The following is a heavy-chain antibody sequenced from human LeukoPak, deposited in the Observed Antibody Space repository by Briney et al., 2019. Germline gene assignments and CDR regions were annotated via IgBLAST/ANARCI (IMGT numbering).Heavy chain of an antibody. V-gene: IGHV3-23*01. Sequence: PGGSLRLSCAAAGFTFSSYAMSLVRQAPGKGLEWVSAISGSGGSTYYADSVKGRFTISRDNSKNTLYLQMNSLRAEDTAVYYCAKGPRLRPTPFDPWGQGTLVTVSS. CDR2: ISGSGGST. J-gene: IGHJ5*02. CDR1: GFTFSSYA. D-gene: IGHD2-15*01. CDR3: AKGPRLRPTPFDP.